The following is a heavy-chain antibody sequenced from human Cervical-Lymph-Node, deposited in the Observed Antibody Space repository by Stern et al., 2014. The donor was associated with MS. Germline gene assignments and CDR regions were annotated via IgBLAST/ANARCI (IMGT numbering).Heavy chain of an antibody. CDR2: TYSSGIT. Sequence: QVQLVESGPGLVKPSETLSLNCTVSGASVSSYYWGWIRQPPGKGLEWIGYTYSSGITAFTPSLKSRVTISLDTSKNQFSLRLSAVTAADTAVYYCARVYNYDWYAFGYFQDWGQGTLVTVSS. J-gene: IGHJ1*01. CDR3: ARVYNYDWYAFGYFQD. V-gene: IGHV4-59*02. CDR1: GASVSSYY. D-gene: IGHD3-22*01.